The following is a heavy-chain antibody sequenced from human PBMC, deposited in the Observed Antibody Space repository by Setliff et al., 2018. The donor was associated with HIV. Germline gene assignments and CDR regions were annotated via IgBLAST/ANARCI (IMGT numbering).Heavy chain of an antibody. CDR3: TRGPEGVAGGDY. J-gene: IGHJ4*02. CDR1: GDSISSHY. V-gene: IGHV4-59*11. CDR2: IYYSGST. D-gene: IGHD3-3*01. Sequence: KASETLSLTCTVSGDSISSHYWNWIRQPPGKALEWIGYIYYSGSTNYNPSFKSRVTISVDRSKRQFSLNLSSVTAADTAIYYCTRGPEGVAGGDYWGQGILVTVSS.